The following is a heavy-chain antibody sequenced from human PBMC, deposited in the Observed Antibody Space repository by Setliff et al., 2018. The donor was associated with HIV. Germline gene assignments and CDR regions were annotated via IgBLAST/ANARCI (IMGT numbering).Heavy chain of an antibody. V-gene: IGHV4-39*01. CDR1: GGCIDRSNYY. Sequence: PSETLSLTCSVSGGCIDRSNYYWGWIRQSPGKGLEWIGNIHYSGDTYYNPSLQSRVIISVDTSNNQISLKLTSVTAADTAVYYCTIPASSLAPNWGRGTLVTVSS. CDR2: IHYSGDT. J-gene: IGHJ4*02. CDR3: TIPASSLAPN.